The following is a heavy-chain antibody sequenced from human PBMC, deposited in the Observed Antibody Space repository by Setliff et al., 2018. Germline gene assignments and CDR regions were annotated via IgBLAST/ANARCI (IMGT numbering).Heavy chain of an antibody. V-gene: IGHV4-34*01. J-gene: IGHJ6*02. Sequence: SETLSLTCAIYGQSFSDYYWSWVRQPPGKGLEWIGEIYHSGSTNYNPSLKSRVTISVDTSKNQFSLKLSSVTAADTAVYYCARDRQYCSSPTCYSSYFYNYGMDVWGQGTTVTVSS. D-gene: IGHD2-2*02. CDR2: IYHSGST. CDR3: ARDRQYCSSPTCYSSYFYNYGMDV. CDR1: GQSFSDYY.